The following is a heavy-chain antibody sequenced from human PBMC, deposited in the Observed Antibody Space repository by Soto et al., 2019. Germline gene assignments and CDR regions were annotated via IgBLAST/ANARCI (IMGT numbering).Heavy chain of an antibody. CDR3: ARDSQDCSGGSCYYYYMDV. Sequence: QVQLVQSGAEVKKPGSSVKVSCKASGGTFSSYTISWVRQAPGQGLEWMGGIIPILGIANYAQKFQGRVTITADKSTSTAYMELSSLRSEDTAVYYCARDSQDCSGGSCYYYYMDVWGKGTTVTVSS. V-gene: IGHV1-69*08. CDR2: IIPILGIA. CDR1: GGTFSSYT. J-gene: IGHJ6*03. D-gene: IGHD2-15*01.